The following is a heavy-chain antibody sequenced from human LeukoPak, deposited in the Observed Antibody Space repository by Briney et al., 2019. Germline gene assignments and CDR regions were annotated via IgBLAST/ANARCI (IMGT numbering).Heavy chain of an antibody. CDR1: GFTFSSYG. Sequence: GRSLRLSCAASGFTFSSYGMHWVRQAPGKGLEWVAVIWYDGSNKYYTDSVKGRFTISRDNSKNTLYLQMNSLRAEDTAVYYCAKDSSSKVLVYWGQGTLVTVSS. CDR2: IWYDGSNK. D-gene: IGHD6-6*01. CDR3: AKDSSSKVLVY. J-gene: IGHJ4*02. V-gene: IGHV3-33*06.